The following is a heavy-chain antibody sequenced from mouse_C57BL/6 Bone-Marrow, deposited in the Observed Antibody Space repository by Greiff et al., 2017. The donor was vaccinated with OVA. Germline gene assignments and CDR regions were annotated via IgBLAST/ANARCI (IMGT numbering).Heavy chain of an antibody. J-gene: IGHJ2*01. D-gene: IGHD1-1*01. V-gene: IGHV1-19*01. CDR1: GYTFTDYY. Sequence: EVQLQQSGPVLVKPGASVKMSCKASGYTFTDYYMNWVKQSHGKSLEWIGVINPYNGGTSYNQKFKGKATLTVDKSSSTAYMELNSLTSEDSAVYYCARKDYGSSYLLTGSFDYWGQGTTLTVSS. CDR2: INPYNGGT. CDR3: ARKDYGSSYLLTGSFDY.